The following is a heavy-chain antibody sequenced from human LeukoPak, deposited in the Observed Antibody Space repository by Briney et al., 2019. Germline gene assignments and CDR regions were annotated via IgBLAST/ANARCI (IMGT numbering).Heavy chain of an antibody. Sequence: PSETLSLTCTVSGDSISNYYWAWIRQPPGRGLERIGHIYDTGITKDNPALKSRLTISLQTSRNRFSLNLSSLTAADTAIYFCARVRNFPDAFDIWGQGRMVTVSS. V-gene: IGHV4-59*01. CDR3: ARVRNFPDAFDI. CDR2: IYDTGIT. CDR1: GDSISNYY. J-gene: IGHJ3*02.